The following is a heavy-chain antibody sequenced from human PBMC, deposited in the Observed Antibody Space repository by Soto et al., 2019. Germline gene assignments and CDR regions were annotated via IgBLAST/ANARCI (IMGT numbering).Heavy chain of an antibody. V-gene: IGHV1-69*06. CDR2: IIPIFGTA. J-gene: IGHJ6*02. CDR1: GGTFSSYA. CDR3: AAGGFVVESGYYCMDV. D-gene: IGHD2-21*01. Sequence: QVQLVQSGAEVKKPGSSVKVSCKASGGTFSSYAITWVRQAPGQGLDWMGGIIPIFGTANYAQKVQGRVTITEDKPTSTAYMELSGLRSEDTAVYCCAAGGFVVESGYYCMDVWGQGTTVTVSS.